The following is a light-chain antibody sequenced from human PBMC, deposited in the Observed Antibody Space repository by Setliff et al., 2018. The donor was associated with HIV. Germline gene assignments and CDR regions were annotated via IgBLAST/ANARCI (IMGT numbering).Light chain of an antibody. CDR2: DVS. V-gene: IGLV2-8*01. CDR1: SSDVGGYNF. CDR3: SSYAGSSFYV. J-gene: IGLJ1*01. Sequence: QPALTQPPSASGSPGQSVTISCTGTSSDVGGYNFVSWYQHHPGNAPKLMIYDVSKRPSGVPDRFSGSKSGNTASLTVSGLQAEDEADYYCSSYAGSSFYVLGTGTKVTVL.